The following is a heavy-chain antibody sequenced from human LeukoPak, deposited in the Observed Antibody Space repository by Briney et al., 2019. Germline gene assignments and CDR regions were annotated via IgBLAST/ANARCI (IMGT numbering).Heavy chain of an antibody. CDR2: IGGSGTTI. D-gene: IGHD4-17*01. CDR3: ARARDYGDYPPDY. J-gene: IGHJ4*02. Sequence: GGSLRLSCAASGFTFSSYSMNWVRQAPGKGPEWVSYIGGSGTTIYYADSVKGRFTISRDNVKKLLYLETNSLRAEDTGVYYCARARDYGDYPPDYWGQGTLVTVSS. V-gene: IGHV3-48*01. CDR1: GFTFSSYS.